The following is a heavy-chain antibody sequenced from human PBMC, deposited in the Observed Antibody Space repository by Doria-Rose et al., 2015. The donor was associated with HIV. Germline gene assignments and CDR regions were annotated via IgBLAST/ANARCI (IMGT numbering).Heavy chain of an antibody. CDR2: IFSDDER. Sequence: SGPVLVKPTETLTLTCTASGVSLSSPGMGVSWIRQPPGKALEWLANIFSDDERSYKTSLKSRLTISRGTSKSQVVLTMTDMGPVDTATYYCARIKSSRWYHKYYFDFWGQGTLVIVSA. J-gene: IGHJ4*02. CDR1: GVSLSSPGMG. V-gene: IGHV2-26*01. CDR3: ARIKSSRWYHKYYFDF. D-gene: IGHD6-13*01.